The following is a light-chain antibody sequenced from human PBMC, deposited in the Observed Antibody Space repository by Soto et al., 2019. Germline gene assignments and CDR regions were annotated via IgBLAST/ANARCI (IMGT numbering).Light chain of an antibody. CDR1: SGSVSTRYY. Sequence: QTVVTQESSFSVSPGGTVTLTCGVSSGSVSTRYYHSGYQQTPGQDPRTLIYSTSTRSSGVPDRFSGSIVGNKAALTISGAQADDESDYYCVLYMGSGIWVFGGGTKLTVL. J-gene: IGLJ3*02. V-gene: IGLV8-61*01. CDR2: STS. CDR3: VLYMGSGIWV.